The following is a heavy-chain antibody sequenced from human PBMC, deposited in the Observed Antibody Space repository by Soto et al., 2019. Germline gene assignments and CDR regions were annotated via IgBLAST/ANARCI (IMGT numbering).Heavy chain of an antibody. J-gene: IGHJ6*02. CDR1: GFTFSSFA. CDR3: ATGLQKDIVVVVAASGGMDV. CDR2: ISGSGGNT. V-gene: IGHV3-23*01. Sequence: EVQLLESGGGLVQPGGSLRLSCAASGFTFSSFAMTWVRQAPGKGLQWLSSISGSGGNTYYADSVKGRFTISRDNSKNRLNLQMTTLRAEDTAEYYCATGLQKDIVVVVAASGGMDVWGQGTTVTVSS. D-gene: IGHD2-15*01.